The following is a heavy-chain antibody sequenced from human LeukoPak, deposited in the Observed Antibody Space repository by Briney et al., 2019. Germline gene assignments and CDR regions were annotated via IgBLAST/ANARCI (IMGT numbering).Heavy chain of an antibody. CDR3: GRSLGYCSATTCYYMDV. V-gene: IGHV1-2*02. D-gene: IGHD2-15*01. Sequence: ASVKVSCKASGYTFTGYYMHWVRQAPGQGLEWMGWINSDSGVTNYAQKFQGRVTVTRDTSISTTYMELRRLRSDDTAVYFCGRSLGYCSATTCYYMDVWGKGTTVTISS. CDR2: INSDSGVT. J-gene: IGHJ6*03. CDR1: GYTFTGYY.